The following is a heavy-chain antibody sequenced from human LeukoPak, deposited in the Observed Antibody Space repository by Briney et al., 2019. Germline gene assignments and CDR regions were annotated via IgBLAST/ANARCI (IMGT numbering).Heavy chain of an antibody. Sequence: SETLSLTCTVSGGSISSYYWSWIRQPPGKGLEWIGYIYYSGSTNYKPSLKSRVTISVDTSKNQFSLNSVTAADTAVYYCARGGYYGSGNDFRFDPWGQGTLVTVSS. CDR1: GGSISSYY. J-gene: IGHJ5*02. CDR3: ARGGYYGSGNDFRFDP. CDR2: IYYSGST. D-gene: IGHD3-10*01. V-gene: IGHV4-59*01.